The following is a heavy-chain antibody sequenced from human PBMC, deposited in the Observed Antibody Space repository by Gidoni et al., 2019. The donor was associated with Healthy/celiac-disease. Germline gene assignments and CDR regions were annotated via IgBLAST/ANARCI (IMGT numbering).Heavy chain of an antibody. J-gene: IGHJ2*01. D-gene: IGHD5-18*01. Sequence: QVQLQQWGAGLLKPSETLSLTCAVYGGSFSGYYWRWIRLPPGKGLEWSGEINHSGSTNYNPSLKSRVTISVDTSKNQFSLKLSSVTAADTAVYYCARGLTKWIQLWSDWYFDLWGRGTLVTVSS. CDR3: ARGLTKWIQLWSDWYFDL. CDR2: INHSGST. V-gene: IGHV4-34*01. CDR1: GGSFSGYY.